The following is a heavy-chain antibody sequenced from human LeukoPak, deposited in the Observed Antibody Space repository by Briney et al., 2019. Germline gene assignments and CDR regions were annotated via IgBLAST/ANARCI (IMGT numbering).Heavy chain of an antibody. CDR3: ASSPRYCSSTSCFKSDAFDI. V-gene: IGHV1-69*02. CDR1: GGTFSSYT. Sequence: ASVKVSCKASGGTFSSYTISWVRQAPGQGLEWMGRISPILGIANYAQKFQGRVTITADKSTSTAYMELSSLRSEDTAVYYCASSPRYCSSTSCFKSDAFDIWGQGTMVTVSS. CDR2: ISPILGIA. D-gene: IGHD2-2*01. J-gene: IGHJ3*02.